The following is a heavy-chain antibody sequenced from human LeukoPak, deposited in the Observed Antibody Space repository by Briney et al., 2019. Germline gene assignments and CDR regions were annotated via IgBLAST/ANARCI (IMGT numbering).Heavy chain of an antibody. D-gene: IGHD6-13*01. CDR3: AKDPVGSSWFFDY. J-gene: IGHJ4*01. Sequence: PGGSLRLSCAASGFTFSSYAMSGVRQAPGKGLEWVSAISGSGGSTYYADSVKGRFTISRDNSKNTLYLQMNSLRAEDTAVYYCAKDPVGSSWFFDYWGHGTLVTVSS. CDR2: ISGSGGST. CDR1: GFTFSSYA. V-gene: IGHV3-23*01.